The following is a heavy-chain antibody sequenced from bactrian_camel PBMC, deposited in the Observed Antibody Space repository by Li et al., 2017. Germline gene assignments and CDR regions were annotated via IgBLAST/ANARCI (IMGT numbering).Heavy chain of an antibody. CDR1: SHTDSEHLFSRNC. D-gene: IGHD1*01. CDR3: VTRDCDSADSWCEMDYKY. CDR2: IYTGADTT. J-gene: IGHJ4*01. Sequence: HVQLVESGGGSVQAGGSLKLSCAASSHTDSEHLFSRNCIGWFRQAPGKGREGVATIYTGADTTYYADSVKGRFTISQDKAKNQVSLQMDSLKSEDTGLYYCVTRDCDSADSWCEMDYKYWGQGTQVTVS. V-gene: IGHV3S1*01.